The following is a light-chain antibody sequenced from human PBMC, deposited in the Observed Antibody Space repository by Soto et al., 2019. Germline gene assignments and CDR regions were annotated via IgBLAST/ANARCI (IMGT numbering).Light chain of an antibody. CDR1: QSVRSSY. V-gene: IGKV3-20*01. CDR2: GAY. CDR3: KQYGRSPIT. Sequence: EIVLTQSPGTLSLSPGERATLSCRASQSVRSSYLAWYQQKPGRAPRLLMFGAYIRATGIPDRFSGSGSGTDFTLTISRLEPEDSAVCYCKQYGRSPITFGQGTRLEIK. J-gene: IGKJ5*01.